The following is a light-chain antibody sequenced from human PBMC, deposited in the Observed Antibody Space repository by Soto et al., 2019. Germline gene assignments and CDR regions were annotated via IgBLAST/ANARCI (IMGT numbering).Light chain of an antibody. J-gene: IGKJ4*01. Sequence: IVLTHSPGTLSLSPGERATLSCRASQNVSSSYLAWYQQKPGQAPRLLIYGASSRATGIPDRFSGSGSGTDFTLTISRLEPEDFAVYYCQQYGSSPPSTFGGGTKVDIK. CDR3: QQYGSSPPST. CDR2: GAS. V-gene: IGKV3-20*01. CDR1: QNVSSSY.